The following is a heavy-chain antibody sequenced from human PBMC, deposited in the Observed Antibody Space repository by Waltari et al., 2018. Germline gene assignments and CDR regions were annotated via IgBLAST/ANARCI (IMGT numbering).Heavy chain of an antibody. Sequence: QMQLVQSGAEVKKPGASVKFSCHASGYTFTGYYMHWDRQAPCQGLEWMGWINPNSCGTNYAHTFHGTFTMTRHTSISTAYMELSRLRSDDTAVYYCAGSGSYYFYVDYWGQGTLVTVSS. V-gene: IGHV1-2*07. CDR2: INPNSCGT. J-gene: IGHJ4*02. CDR1: GYTFTGYY. CDR3: AGSGSYYFYVDY. D-gene: IGHD1-26*01.